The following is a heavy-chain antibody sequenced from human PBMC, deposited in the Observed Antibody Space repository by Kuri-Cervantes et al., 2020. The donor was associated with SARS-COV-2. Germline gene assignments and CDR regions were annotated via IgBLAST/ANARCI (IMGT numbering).Heavy chain of an antibody. D-gene: IGHD6-19*01. J-gene: IGHJ4*02. CDR3: ASNIAVTAPGLDY. CDR1: GFTFSSYA. CDR2: ISYDGSNK. Sequence: GESLKISCAASGFTFSSYAMHWVRQAPGKGLEWVAVISYDGSNKYYADSVKGGFTISRDNSKNSLDLQMNSLKTEDTAVYYCASNIAVTAPGLDYWGQGALVTVSS. V-gene: IGHV3-30-3*01.